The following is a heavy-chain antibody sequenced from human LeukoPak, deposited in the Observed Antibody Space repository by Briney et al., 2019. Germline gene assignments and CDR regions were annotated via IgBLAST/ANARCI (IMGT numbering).Heavy chain of an antibody. D-gene: IGHD4-17*01. J-gene: IGHJ4*02. CDR1: GYTFTGYY. V-gene: IGHV1-2*06. Sequence: ASVKVSCKASGYTFTGYYMHWVRQAPGQGLEWMGRINPNSGGTNYAQKFQGRVTMTRDTSISTAYMELRSLRSDDTAVYYCARAGYGDYYFDYWGQGTLVTVSS. CDR3: ARAGYGDYYFDY. CDR2: INPNSGGT.